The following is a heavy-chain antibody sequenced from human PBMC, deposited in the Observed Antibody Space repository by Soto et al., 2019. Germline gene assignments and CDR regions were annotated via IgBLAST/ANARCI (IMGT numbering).Heavy chain of an antibody. Sequence: ASVKVSCKASGGTFSSYAISWVRQAPGQGLEWMGGIIPIFGTANYAQKFQGRVTITADESTSTAYMELSSLRSEDTAVYYCASRIPPRWRFDYWGQGTLVTVSS. J-gene: IGHJ4*02. CDR1: GGTFSSYA. V-gene: IGHV1-69*13. CDR2: IIPIFGTA. D-gene: IGHD2-21*01. CDR3: ASRIPPRWRFDY.